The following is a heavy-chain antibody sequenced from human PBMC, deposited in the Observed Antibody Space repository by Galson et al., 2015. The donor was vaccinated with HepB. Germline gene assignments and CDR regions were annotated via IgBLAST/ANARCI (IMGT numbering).Heavy chain of an antibody. CDR2: IYSGGST. CDR3: ARAPRYYYYGMDV. J-gene: IGHJ6*02. Sequence: SLRLSCAASGFTVSRNYMSWVRQAPGKGLEWVSVIYSGGSTYYADSVKGRFTISRDNSKNTLYLQMNSLRAEDTAVYYCARAPRYYYYGMDVWGQGTTVTVSS. V-gene: IGHV3-53*01. CDR1: GFTVSRNY.